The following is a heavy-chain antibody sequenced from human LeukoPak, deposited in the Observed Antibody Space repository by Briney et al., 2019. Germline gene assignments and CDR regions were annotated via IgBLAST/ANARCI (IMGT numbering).Heavy chain of an antibody. CDR2: IGGSGGST. D-gene: IGHD3-3*01. CDR3: AKSSEDKFDFWSGSYTTYYYYYMDV. V-gene: IGHV3-23*01. CDR1: GFTLSSYA. Sequence: GGSLRLSCTASGFTLSSYAMSWVRQAPGKGLEWVSTIGGSGGSTYYADSVKGRFAISTDNSKNRLYLQMNSLRAEDTALYYCAKSSEDKFDFWSGSYTTYYYYYMDVWGKGDTVTVSS. J-gene: IGHJ6*03.